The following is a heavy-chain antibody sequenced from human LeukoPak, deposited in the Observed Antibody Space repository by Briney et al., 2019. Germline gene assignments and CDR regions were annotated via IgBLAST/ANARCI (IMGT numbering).Heavy chain of an antibody. D-gene: IGHD3-22*01. J-gene: IGHJ3*02. CDR1: GGSISSSSYY. V-gene: IGHV4-39*01. CDR2: IYYSGST. CDR3: ATPAYYYDSSGYPFISGAFDI. Sequence: SETLSLTCTLSGGSISSSSYYWGWIRQPPGNGLEWIGSIYYSGSTYYNPSLKSRVTISVDTSKNQFSLKLSSVTAADTAVYYCATPAYYYDSSGYPFISGAFDIWGQGTMVTVSS.